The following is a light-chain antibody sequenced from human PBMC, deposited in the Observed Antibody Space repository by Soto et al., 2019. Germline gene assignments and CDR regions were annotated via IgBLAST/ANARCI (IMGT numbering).Light chain of an antibody. V-gene: IGKV1-39*01. CDR1: QTISPY. CDR3: QQSYNTPWT. J-gene: IGKJ1*01. CDR2: AAS. Sequence: DIQMIQSPSSLSASVGDRVTITCRASQTISPYLNWYQQKPGKAPNGLFYAASSLQSGVPSRFSGSGSGTDFTLTISTLQPEDSATYFCQQSYNTPWTFGQGTKVQIK.